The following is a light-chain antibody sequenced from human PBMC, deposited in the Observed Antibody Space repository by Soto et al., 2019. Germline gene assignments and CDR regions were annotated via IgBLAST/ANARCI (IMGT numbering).Light chain of an antibody. CDR3: QQYGSSSFT. CDR2: GAS. CDR1: QSVASSY. Sequence: EIVLTQSPGTLSLSPGEGATLSCRASQSVASSYLAWYQQKPGQAPRLIIYGASNRATGTPGRFSGGGSGTDFTLTISRLESEDFAVYYCQQYGSSSFTFGQGNKLEIK. V-gene: IGKV3-20*01. J-gene: IGKJ2*01.